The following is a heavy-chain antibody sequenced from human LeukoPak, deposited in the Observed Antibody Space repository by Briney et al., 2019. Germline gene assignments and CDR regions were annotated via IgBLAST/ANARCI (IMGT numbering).Heavy chain of an antibody. CDR3: ARDGSELRYFDRYFDY. J-gene: IGHJ4*02. D-gene: IGHD3-9*01. Sequence: ASVNVSCKASVYTFTIYGISWVRQAPGQGLEGMGWISAYNGNTNYAQKLQGRVTMTTDTSTSTAYMELRSLRSDDTAVYYCARDGSELRYFDRYFDYWGQGTLVTVSS. CDR2: ISAYNGNT. V-gene: IGHV1-18*01. CDR1: VYTFTIYG.